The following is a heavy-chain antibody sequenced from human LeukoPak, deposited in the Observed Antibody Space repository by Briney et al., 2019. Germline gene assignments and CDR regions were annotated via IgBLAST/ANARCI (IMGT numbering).Heavy chain of an antibody. CDR2: IYTRAST. D-gene: IGHD2-15*01. CDR3: ARGRYCSADICSGGDAFDI. CDR1: GGSINNYY. V-gene: IGHV4-4*07. J-gene: IGHJ3*02. Sequence: SETLSLTCTVSGGSINNYYWSWIRQPAGKGLEWIGRIYTRASTNYNPSLKSRVTMSVDTSKNQFSLKLSSVTAADTAVYYCARGRYCSADICSGGDAFDIWGQGTMVSVSS.